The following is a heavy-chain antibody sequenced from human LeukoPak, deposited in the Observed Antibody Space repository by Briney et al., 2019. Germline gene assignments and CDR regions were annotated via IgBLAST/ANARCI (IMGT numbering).Heavy chain of an antibody. CDR2: ISSSSSYI. J-gene: IGHJ4*02. V-gene: IGHV3-11*06. D-gene: IGHD3-22*01. CDR3: AKTYYYDSSGYED. Sequence: GGSLRLSCAASGFTFSDYYMGWIRQAPGKGLEWVSSISSSSSYIYYADSVKGRFTISRDNAKNSLYLQMNSLRAEDTAVYYCAKTYYYDSSGYEDWGQGTLVTVSS. CDR1: GFTFSDYY.